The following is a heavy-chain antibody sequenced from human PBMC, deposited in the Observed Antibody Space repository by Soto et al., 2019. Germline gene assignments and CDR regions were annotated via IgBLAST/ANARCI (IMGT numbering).Heavy chain of an antibody. CDR3: AAEPYCSGGSCYSFDY. V-gene: IGHV1-58*02. CDR2: IVVGSGNT. D-gene: IGHD2-15*01. J-gene: IGHJ4*02. Sequence: SVKVSCKASGFTFTSSAMQWVRQARGQRLEWIGWIVVGSGNTNYAQKFQERVTITRDMSTSTAYMELSSLRSEDTAVYYCAAEPYCSGGSCYSFDYWGQGTLVTVSS. CDR1: GFTFTSSA.